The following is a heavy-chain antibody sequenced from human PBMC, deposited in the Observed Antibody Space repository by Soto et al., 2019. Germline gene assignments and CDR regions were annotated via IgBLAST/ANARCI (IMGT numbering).Heavy chain of an antibody. CDR3: AKDGPYPPRSSF. D-gene: IGHD2-2*02. CDR2: ISGTGTST. J-gene: IGHJ3*01. CDR1: GFSFSSYA. V-gene: IGHV3-23*01. Sequence: EVQLLESGGGLVQPGGSLRLSCAASGFSFSSYAMRWVRQAPGKGLEWVSSISGTGTSTYYADSVKGRSTISRDNSKNTVFLQMSRLRGDDTAVYYCAKDGPYPPRSSFWGPGTTVTVSS.